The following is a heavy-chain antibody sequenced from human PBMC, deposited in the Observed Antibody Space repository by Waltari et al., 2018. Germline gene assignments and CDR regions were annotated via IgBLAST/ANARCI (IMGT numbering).Heavy chain of an antibody. CDR1: GFPFSSYG. V-gene: IGHV3-33*01. CDR3: ARDLSSWPDY. Sequence: QVQLVESGGGVVKPGRSLRLSCAASGFPFSSYGMAWVRQAPGKGLEWVAVIWYDGSNKYYADSVKGRFTISRDNSKNTLYLQMNSRRAEDTAVYYCARDLSSWPDYWGQGTLVTVSS. J-gene: IGHJ4*02. CDR2: IWYDGSNK. D-gene: IGHD6-13*01.